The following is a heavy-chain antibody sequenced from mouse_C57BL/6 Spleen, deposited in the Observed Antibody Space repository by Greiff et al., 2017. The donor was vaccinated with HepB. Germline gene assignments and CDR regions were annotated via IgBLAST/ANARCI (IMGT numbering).Heavy chain of an antibody. J-gene: IGHJ3*01. V-gene: IGHV1-52*01. CDR3: ARCGANCDVDFAY. Sequence: QVQLQQPGAELVRPGSSVKLSCKASGYTFTSYWMHWVQQRPIKGLEWIGNIDPSDSETHYNQKFKDKATLTVDKSSSTAYMQLSSLTSEDSAVYYCARCGANCDVDFAYWGQGTLVTVSA. D-gene: IGHD4-1*01. CDR1: GYTFTSYW. CDR2: IDPSDSET.